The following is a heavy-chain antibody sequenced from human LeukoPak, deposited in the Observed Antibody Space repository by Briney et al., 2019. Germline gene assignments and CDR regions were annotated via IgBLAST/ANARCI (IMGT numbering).Heavy chain of an antibody. CDR2: ISYDGSNK. J-gene: IGHJ4*02. CDR3: AKDKSRGRVVTAPGAY. CDR1: GFTFSNYG. Sequence: GSLRLSCAASGFTFSNYGMHWVRQAPGKGLEWVAVISYDGSNKYYADSVKGRFTISRDNSKNTLYLQMNSLRAEDTAVYYCAKDKSRGRVVTAPGAYWGQGTLVTVSS. V-gene: IGHV3-30*18. D-gene: IGHD2-21*02.